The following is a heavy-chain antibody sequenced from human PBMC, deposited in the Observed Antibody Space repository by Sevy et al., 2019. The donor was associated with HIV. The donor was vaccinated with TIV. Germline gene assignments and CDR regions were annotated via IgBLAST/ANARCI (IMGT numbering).Heavy chain of an antibody. CDR2: ISYDGSNK. Sequence: LSLTCAASGFTFSSYAMHWVRQAPGKGLEWVAVISYDGSNKYYADSVKGRFTISRDNSKNTLYLQMNSLRAEDTAVYYCARDTWHWSGGSCQTYYYYGMDVWGQGTTVTVSS. D-gene: IGHD2-15*01. J-gene: IGHJ6*02. CDR1: GFTFSSYA. CDR3: ARDTWHWSGGSCQTYYYYGMDV. V-gene: IGHV3-30-3*01.